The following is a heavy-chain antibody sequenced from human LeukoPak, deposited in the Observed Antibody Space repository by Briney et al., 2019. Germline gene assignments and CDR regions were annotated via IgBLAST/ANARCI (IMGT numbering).Heavy chain of an antibody. CDR2: INCNSGDT. CDR3: ARDDAGGRSDFDY. CDR1: GYTFSYYY. J-gene: IGHJ4*02. V-gene: IGHV1-2*02. Sequence: GASVRVTCKASGYTFSYYYIHWVRQAPGQGLESLGWINCNSGDTRYAQKFQGRVTMTRDTSISTVYMELSRLRSDDTALYYCARDDAGGRSDFDYWGQGTLVTVSS. D-gene: IGHD3-3*01.